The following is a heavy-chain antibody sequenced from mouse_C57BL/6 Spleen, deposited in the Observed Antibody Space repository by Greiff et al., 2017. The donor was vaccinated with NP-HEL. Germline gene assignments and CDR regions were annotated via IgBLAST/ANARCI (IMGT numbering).Heavy chain of an antibody. D-gene: IGHD2-4*01. CDR1: GFSLTSYG. J-gene: IGHJ4*01. Sequence: QVQLKESGPGLVAPSQSLSITCTVSGFSLTSYGVHWVRQPPGKGLEWLVVIWSDGSTTYNSALKSRLSISKDNSKSQVFLKMNSLQTDDTAMYYCARHLYYEDYAMDYWGQGTSVTISS. CDR3: ARHLYYEDYAMDY. V-gene: IGHV2-6-1*01. CDR2: IWSDGST.